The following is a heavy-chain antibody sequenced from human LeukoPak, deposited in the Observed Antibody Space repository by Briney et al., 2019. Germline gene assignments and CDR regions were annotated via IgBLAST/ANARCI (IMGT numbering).Heavy chain of an antibody. D-gene: IGHD3-10*01. Sequence: PSETLSLTCTVSGGSISSYYWSWIRQPPGKGLEWIGYIYYSGSTNYNPSLKSRVTISVDTSKNQFSLKLSSVTAADTAVYYCARDRQGFGIDYWGQGTLVTVSS. J-gene: IGHJ4*02. CDR3: ARDRQGFGIDY. V-gene: IGHV4-59*01. CDR1: GGSISSYY. CDR2: IYYSGST.